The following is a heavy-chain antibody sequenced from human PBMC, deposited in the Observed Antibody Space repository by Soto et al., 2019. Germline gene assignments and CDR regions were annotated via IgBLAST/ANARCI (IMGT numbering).Heavy chain of an antibody. D-gene: IGHD3-16*01. CDR2: ISYDGSNK. Sequence: QVQLVESGGGVVQPGRSLRLSCAASGFTFSSYGMHWVRQAPGKGLEWVAVISYDGSNKYYADSVKGRFTISRDNSKNTLCLQMNSLRAEDTAVYYCAKDGGYDLLNWFDPWGQGTLVTVSS. V-gene: IGHV3-30*18. J-gene: IGHJ5*02. CDR1: GFTFSSYG. CDR3: AKDGGYDLLNWFDP.